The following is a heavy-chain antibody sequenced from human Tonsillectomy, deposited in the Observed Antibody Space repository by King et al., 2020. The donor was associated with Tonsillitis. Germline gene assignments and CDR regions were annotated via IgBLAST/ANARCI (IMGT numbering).Heavy chain of an antibody. CDR1: GGSISSSGYY. V-gene: IGHV4-39*01. J-gene: IGHJ4*02. CDR2: MYYSGNT. D-gene: IGHD3-3*01. CDR3: ARSTIWSGYLEDYFDY. Sequence: QLQESGPGLVKPSETLSLTCTVSGGSISSSGYYWGWIRQPPGKGLEWIGSMYYSGNTYYNPSLKSRVTISVDTSKNQFSLKLSSVTAADTAVYYCARSTIWSGYLEDYFDYWGQGTLVTVSS.